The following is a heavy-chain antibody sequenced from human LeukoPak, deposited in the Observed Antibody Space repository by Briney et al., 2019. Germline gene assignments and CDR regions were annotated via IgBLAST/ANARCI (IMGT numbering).Heavy chain of an antibody. CDR2: ISYDGSNK. J-gene: IGHJ4*02. CDR1: GFTFSSYG. D-gene: IGHD6-6*01. V-gene: IGHV3-30*18. CDR3: AKDQSYSSSTPDY. Sequence: GGSMRLSCAASGFTFSSYGMHWVRQAPGKGLEWVAVISYDGSNKYYADSVKGRFTISRDNSKNTLYLQMNSLRAEDTAVYYCAKDQSYSSSTPDYWGQGTLVTVSS.